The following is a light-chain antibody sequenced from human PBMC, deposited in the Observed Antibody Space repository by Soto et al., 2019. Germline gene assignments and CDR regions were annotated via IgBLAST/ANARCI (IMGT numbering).Light chain of an antibody. CDR2: GNT. Sequence: QSVLTQPPSVSGAPGQRVTISCTGSSSNIGAGNDVHWYQHLPGRAPKLLIYGNTNRPSGVPDRFSGSKSGTSASLAITGLQAEDEADYYCLSFDSSLSVVFGGGPKVTVL. CDR3: LSFDSSLSVV. V-gene: IGLV1-40*01. CDR1: SSNIGAGND. J-gene: IGLJ2*01.